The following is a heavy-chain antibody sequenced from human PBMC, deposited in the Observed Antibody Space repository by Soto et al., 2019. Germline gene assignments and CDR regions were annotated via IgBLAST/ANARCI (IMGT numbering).Heavy chain of an antibody. Sequence: GGSLRLSCAASGFTFSSYGMHWVRQAPGKGLEWVAVISYAGSKEYYADSVRGRFTISRDNSKNTLYLQMNSLRDEDTAVCYCARDADILNWFDPWGQGTLVTVSS. CDR2: ISYAGSKE. CDR3: ARDADILNWFDP. D-gene: IGHD3-9*01. J-gene: IGHJ5*02. V-gene: IGHV3-30*03. CDR1: GFTFSSYG.